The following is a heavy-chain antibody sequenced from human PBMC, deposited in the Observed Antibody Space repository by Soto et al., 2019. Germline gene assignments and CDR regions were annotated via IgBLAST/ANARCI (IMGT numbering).Heavy chain of an antibody. CDR3: ARLTVDARAEPDY. D-gene: IGHD2-21*02. CDR1: GGSFSSYA. J-gene: IGHJ4*02. CDR2: IIPIFGTA. Sequence: GASVKVSCEACGGSFSSYAISWVRQAPGQGLEWIGGIIPIFGTANYAQKFQGRVTITADESTSTAYMELSSLRSEDTAVYYCARLTVDARAEPDYWGQGTLVTVSS. V-gene: IGHV1-69*13.